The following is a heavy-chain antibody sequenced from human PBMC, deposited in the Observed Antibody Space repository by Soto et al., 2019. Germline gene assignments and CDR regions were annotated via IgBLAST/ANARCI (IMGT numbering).Heavy chain of an antibody. Sequence: GGSLRLSCAASGFTFSSYGMHWVRQAPGKGLEWVAVISHDGNNKYYADSVKGRFTISRDNSKNTLYLQMNSLRAEDTAVYYCAKVRLXCRSTSCSHYYYYGMDVWGQGTTVTVSS. J-gene: IGHJ6*02. CDR3: AKVRLXCRSTSCSHYYYYGMDV. V-gene: IGHV3-30*18. CDR1: GFTFSSYG. D-gene: IGHD2-2*01. CDR2: ISHDGNNK.